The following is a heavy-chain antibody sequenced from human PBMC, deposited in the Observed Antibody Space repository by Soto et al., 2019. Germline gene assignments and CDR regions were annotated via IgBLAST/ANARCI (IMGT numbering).Heavy chain of an antibody. CDR2: IYWNDDK. CDR1: GFSLSTSGVG. J-gene: IGHJ5*02. V-gene: IGHV2-5*01. D-gene: IGHD3-10*01. Sequence: QITLKESGPTLVKPTQTLTLTCTFSGFSLSTSGVGVGWIRQPPGKALEWLALIYWNDDKHYSPSLKSRLTITKDTSKNQVVLTMTNMDPVDTATYYCAHSSYYYGSGSPNWFDPWGQGTLVTVSS. CDR3: AHSSYYYGSGSPNWFDP.